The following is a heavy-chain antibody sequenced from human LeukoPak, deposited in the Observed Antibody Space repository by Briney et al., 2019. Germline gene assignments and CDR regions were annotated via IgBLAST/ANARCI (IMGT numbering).Heavy chain of an antibody. CDR1: GFTFSSYS. Sequence: GGSLRLSCAASGFTFSSYSMNWVRQAPGKGPEWVSSITTSGRTTYYADSVRGRFTISKDSAENSLYLQMNSLRDEDTAVYYCARDPTLSYWGQGTWVTVSS. CDR3: ARDPTLSY. J-gene: IGHJ4*02. CDR2: ITTSGRTT. V-gene: IGHV3-48*02.